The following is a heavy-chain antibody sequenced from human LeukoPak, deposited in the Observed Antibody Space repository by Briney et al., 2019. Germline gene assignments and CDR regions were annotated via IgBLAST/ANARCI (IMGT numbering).Heavy chain of an antibody. J-gene: IGHJ4*02. CDR3: ARGEGYSYGPVKY. D-gene: IGHD5-18*01. V-gene: IGHV1-69*02. Sequence: ASVKVSCKASGGTFSSYTISWVRQAPGQGLEWMGRIIPILGIANYAQKFQGRVTITADKSTSTAYMELSSLRSEDAAVYYCARGEGYSYGPVKYWGQGTLVTVSS. CDR1: GGTFSSYT. CDR2: IIPILGIA.